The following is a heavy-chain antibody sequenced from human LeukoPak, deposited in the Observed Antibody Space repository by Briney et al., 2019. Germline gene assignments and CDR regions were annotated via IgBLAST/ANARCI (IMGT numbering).Heavy chain of an antibody. J-gene: IGHJ4*02. V-gene: IGHV3-23*01. CDR3: AKDRATMTTVTNDY. CDR2: ISGSGANT. D-gene: IGHD4-17*01. Sequence: PGGSLRLSCAASGFSFSTFDMSWVRQAPGKGLEWVSGISGSGANTHYADSVKGRFTISRDNSKNTLNLQMNSLRVEDTALYYCAKDRATMTTVTNDYWGQGTLVTVSS. CDR1: GFSFSTFD.